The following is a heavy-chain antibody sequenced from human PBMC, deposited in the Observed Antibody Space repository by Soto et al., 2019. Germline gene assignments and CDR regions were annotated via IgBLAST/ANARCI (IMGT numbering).Heavy chain of an antibody. V-gene: IGHV3-9*01. D-gene: IGHD3-10*01. CDR2: LSWNSEGI. J-gene: IGHJ6*03. Sequence: GGSLRLSCAASGFTFDDYAMHWVRQAPGKGLEWVSGLSWNSEGIAYADSVKGRFTISRDNAKNSLYLQMNTLRSEDTALYYCVKERFGNFYFYYMDVWGKGTTVTVSS. CDR1: GFTFDDYA. CDR3: VKERFGNFYFYYMDV.